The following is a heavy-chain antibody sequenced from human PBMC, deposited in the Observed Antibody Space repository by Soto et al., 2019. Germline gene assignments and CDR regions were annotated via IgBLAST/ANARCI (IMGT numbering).Heavy chain of an antibody. J-gene: IGHJ6*02. D-gene: IGHD2-8*01. V-gene: IGHV1-69*13. CDR1: GGTFSSYA. CDR2: IIPIFGTA. Sequence: ASVKVSCKASGGTFSSYAISWVRQAPGQGLEWMGGIIPIFGTANYAQKFQGRVTITADESTSTAYMELSSLRSEDTAVYYCARDLGYCTNGVCAKIYYYYGMDVWGQGTTVTV. CDR3: ARDLGYCTNGVCAKIYYYYGMDV.